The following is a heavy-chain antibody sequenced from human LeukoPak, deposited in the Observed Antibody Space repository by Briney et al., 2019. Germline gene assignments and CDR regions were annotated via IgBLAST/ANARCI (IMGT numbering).Heavy chain of an antibody. D-gene: IGHD3-22*01. CDR3: ARLEYYYDSSGYYSNAFDI. CDR2: IYPGDSDT. Sequence: TGESLKISCKGSGYSFTSYWIGWVRQMPGKGLEWMGIIYPGDSDTRYSPSFQGQVTISADKSISTAYLQWSSLKASDTAMYYCARLEYYYDSSGYYSNAFDIWGQGTMVTVSS. J-gene: IGHJ3*02. V-gene: IGHV5-51*01. CDR1: GYSFTSYW.